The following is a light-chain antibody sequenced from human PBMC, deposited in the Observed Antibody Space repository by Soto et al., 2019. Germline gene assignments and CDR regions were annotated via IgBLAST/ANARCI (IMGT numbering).Light chain of an antibody. CDR3: QQYYSTPLT. J-gene: IGKJ4*01. CDR1: QSVLSSSNNKNY. CDR2: WAS. V-gene: IGKV4-1*01. Sequence: DIVMTQSPDSLAVSLGERATINCKSSQSVLSSSNNKNYLAWYQQKPGQPPKLLIYWASTRESGVPDRFSGSGSGTDFTPTISSLQAEDVAVYYCQQYYSTPLTFGGGTKVEIK.